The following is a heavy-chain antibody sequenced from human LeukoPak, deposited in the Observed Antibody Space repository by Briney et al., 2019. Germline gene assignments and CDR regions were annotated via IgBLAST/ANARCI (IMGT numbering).Heavy chain of an antibody. CDR2: IYHNGST. J-gene: IGHJ4*02. D-gene: IGHD3-10*01. Sequence: PSETLSLTCAVSGGSISSGGYSWSWIRQPPGKGLEWIGYIYHNGSTYYNPSFKSRVTISEDTSKNQFSLKLSSVTAADTAVYYCARAEYYYGSGSYDSWGQGTLVTVSS. CDR1: GGSISSGGYS. CDR3: ARAEYYYGSGSYDS. V-gene: IGHV4-30-4*07.